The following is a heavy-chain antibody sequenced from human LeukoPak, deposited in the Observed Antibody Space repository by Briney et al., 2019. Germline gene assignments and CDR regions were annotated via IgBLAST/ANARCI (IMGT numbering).Heavy chain of an antibody. Sequence: GGSLRLSCAASGFTFNNYAMNWVRQAPGKGLEWVSVISGSGGTTYYADSVKGRFTISRDSSKNTLYLQMNSLRAEDTAVYYCARHYDFWSAYNYWGQGILVTVSS. CDR2: ISGSGGTT. CDR1: GFTFNNYA. D-gene: IGHD3-3*01. CDR3: ARHYDFWSAYNY. V-gene: IGHV3-23*01. J-gene: IGHJ4*02.